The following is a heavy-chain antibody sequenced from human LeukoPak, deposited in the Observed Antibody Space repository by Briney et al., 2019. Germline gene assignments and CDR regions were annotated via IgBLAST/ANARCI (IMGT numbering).Heavy chain of an antibody. Sequence: SETLSLTCTVSGGSISSYYWSWIRQPAGKGLEWIGRIYTSGSTNYNPSLKSRVTISVDTSKNQFSLKLSSVTAADTAVYYCARELNPSYDFWSGYYTGIGATDYWGQGTLVTVSS. V-gene: IGHV4-4*07. CDR3: ARELNPSYDFWSGYYTGIGATDY. D-gene: IGHD3-3*01. CDR1: GGSISSYY. J-gene: IGHJ4*02. CDR2: IYTSGST.